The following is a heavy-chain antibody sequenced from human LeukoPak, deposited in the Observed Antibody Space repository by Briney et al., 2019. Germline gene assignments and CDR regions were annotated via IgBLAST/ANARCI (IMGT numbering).Heavy chain of an antibody. CDR3: AKDIKAGRVATSFDY. CDR2: ISWNSGSI. CDR1: GFTFDDYA. D-gene: IGHD5-12*01. J-gene: IGHJ4*02. Sequence: GGSLRLSCAASGFTFDDYAMHWVRQAPGKGLEWVSGISWNSGSIGYADSVKGRFTISRDNAKNSLYLQMNSLRAEDTALYYCAKDIKAGRVATSFDYWGQGTLVTVSS. V-gene: IGHV3-9*01.